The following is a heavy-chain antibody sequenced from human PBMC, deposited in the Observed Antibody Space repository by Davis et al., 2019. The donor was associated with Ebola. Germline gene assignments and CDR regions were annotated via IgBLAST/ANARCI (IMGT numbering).Heavy chain of an antibody. V-gene: IGHV3-66*01. CDR2: IYSGGST. J-gene: IGHJ4*02. CDR1: GFTVSSNY. Sequence: GGSLRLSCAASGFTVSSNYMSWVRQAPGKGLEWVSVIYSGGSTYYADSVKGRFTISRDNAKNTLYLQMNSLRAEDTAVYYCARAHYNYTYDYWGQGTLVTVSS. CDR3: ARAHYNYTYDY. D-gene: IGHD3-16*01.